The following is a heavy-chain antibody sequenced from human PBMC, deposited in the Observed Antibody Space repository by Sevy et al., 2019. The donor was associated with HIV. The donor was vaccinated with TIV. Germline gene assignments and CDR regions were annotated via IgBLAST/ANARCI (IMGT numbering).Heavy chain of an antibody. Sequence: SETLSLTCTVSGGSISSSSYYWGWIRQPQGKGLEWIGSFYYSGSTYYNPSLKSRVTISIDTSKNQFSLKLSSVTAADTAVYYCARARSSGWYDFDYWGQGTLVTVSS. CDR1: GGSISSSSYY. J-gene: IGHJ4*02. V-gene: IGHV4-39*01. D-gene: IGHD6-19*01. CDR2: FYYSGST. CDR3: ARARSSGWYDFDY.